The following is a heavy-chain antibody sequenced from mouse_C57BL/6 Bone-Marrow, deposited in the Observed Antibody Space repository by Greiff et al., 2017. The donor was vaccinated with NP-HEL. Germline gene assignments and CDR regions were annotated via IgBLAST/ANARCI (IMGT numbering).Heavy chain of an antibody. V-gene: IGHV5-6*01. J-gene: IGHJ2*01. Sequence: EVHLVESGGDLVKPGGSLKLSCAASGFTFSSYGMSWVRQTPDKRLEWVATISRGGSYTYYPDSLKGRFTISRDNAKNTLYLQISSLKSEDTAMYYCARHYYSNYFDYWGQGTTLTVSS. CDR1: GFTFSSYG. CDR3: ARHYYSNYFDY. CDR2: ISRGGSYT. D-gene: IGHD2-5*01.